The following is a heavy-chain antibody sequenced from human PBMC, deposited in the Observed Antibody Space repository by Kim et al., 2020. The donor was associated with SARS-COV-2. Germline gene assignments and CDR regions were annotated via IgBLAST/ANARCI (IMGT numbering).Heavy chain of an antibody. V-gene: IGHV3-23*01. D-gene: IGHD3-22*01. J-gene: IGHJ5*01. CDR3: AKGGVVVIRSFGP. Sequence: YADSGKGRFTISRDNSKNTLYLQMNSLRAEDTAVYYCAKGGVVVIRSFGPWGQGTLVTVSS.